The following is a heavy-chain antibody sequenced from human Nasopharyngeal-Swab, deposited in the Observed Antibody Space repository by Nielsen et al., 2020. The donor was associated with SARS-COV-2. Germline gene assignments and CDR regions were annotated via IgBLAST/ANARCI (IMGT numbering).Heavy chain of an antibody. CDR2: IGTAGDT. D-gene: IGHD3-16*01. J-gene: IGHJ6*02. V-gene: IGHV3-13*01. Sequence: GESLKISCAASGFTFSSYDMHLVRQATGKVLEWVSAIGTAGDTYYPGSVKGRFTISRENAKNSLYLQMNSLRAGDTAVYYCARAAFGGTFYYYYGMDVWGQGTTVTVSS. CDR3: ARAAFGGTFYYYYGMDV. CDR1: GFTFSSYD.